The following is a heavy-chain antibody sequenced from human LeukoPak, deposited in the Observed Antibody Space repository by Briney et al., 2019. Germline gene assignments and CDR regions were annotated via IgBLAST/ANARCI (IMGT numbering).Heavy chain of an antibody. CDR2: IYYSGST. CDR3: ARKRITMVRGHNWFDP. D-gene: IGHD3-10*01. V-gene: IGHV4-39*07. CDR1: GGSISSSSYF. J-gene: IGHJ5*02. Sequence: PSETLSLTSTVSGGSISSSSYFWGWIRQPPGKGLEWIGSIYYSGSTNYNPSLKSRVTISVDTSKNQFSLKLSSVTAADTAVYYCARKRITMVRGHNWFDPWGQGTLVTVSS.